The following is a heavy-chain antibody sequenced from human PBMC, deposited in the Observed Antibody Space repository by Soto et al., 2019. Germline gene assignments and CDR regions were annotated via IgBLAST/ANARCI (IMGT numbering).Heavy chain of an antibody. CDR1: GFFFSDYS. D-gene: IGHD3-16*01. CDR2: ISGTGGST. V-gene: IGHV3-23*01. CDR3: ARSLGNTWTVHYFNY. J-gene: IGHJ4*02. Sequence: EVHLLESGGYLLQPGGSLRLSCAASGFFFSDYSMSWVRQAPGKGLEWVSGISGTGGSTYYAYSVKGRFTISRDNSRNTLYLQMNSLRGDDTAVYFCARSLGNTWTVHYFNYWGQGTLVTVSS.